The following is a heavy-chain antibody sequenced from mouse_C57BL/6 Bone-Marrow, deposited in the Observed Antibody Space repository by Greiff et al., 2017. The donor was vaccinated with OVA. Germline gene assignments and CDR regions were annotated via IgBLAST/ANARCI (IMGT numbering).Heavy chain of an antibody. CDR3: AREGGLYDGYYVFAY. V-gene: IGHV3-6*01. Sequence: EVQLQESGPGLVKPSQSLSLTCSVTGYSITSGYYWNWIRQFPGNKLEWMGYISYDGSNNYNPSLKNRISITRDTSKNQFFLKLNSVTTEDTATYYCAREGGLYDGYYVFAYWGQGTLVTVSA. J-gene: IGHJ3*01. D-gene: IGHD2-3*01. CDR1: GYSITSGYY. CDR2: ISYDGSN.